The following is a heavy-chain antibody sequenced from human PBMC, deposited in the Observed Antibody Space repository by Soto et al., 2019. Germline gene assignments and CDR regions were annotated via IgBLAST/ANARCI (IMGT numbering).Heavy chain of an antibody. V-gene: IGHV4-39*07. D-gene: IGHD3-16*01. CDR1: GGSLSSSSNH. CDR2: IYYSGST. Sequence: PAETLSLSCTVSGGSLSSSSNHWGWIRQPPGKGLEWIGYIYYSGSTNYDPSLKSRVTISVDTSKNQFSLKLSSVTAADTAVYYCARGSPPLNYVESDPWGQGTLVTVSS. CDR3: ARGSPPLNYVESDP. J-gene: IGHJ5*02.